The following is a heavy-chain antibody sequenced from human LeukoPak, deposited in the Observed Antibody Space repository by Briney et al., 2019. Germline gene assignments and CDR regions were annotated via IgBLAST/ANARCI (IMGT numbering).Heavy chain of an antibody. V-gene: IGHV4-38-2*01. D-gene: IGHD6-13*01. Sequence: PSETLSLTCAVSGYSISSGYYWGWIRQPPGKGLEWIGSIYHSGSTYYNPSLKSRVTISVDTSKHQYSLKLSSVTAADTAVYYCARGVAAASTGYWGQGTLVTVSS. CDR3: ARGVAAASTGY. CDR2: IYHSGST. J-gene: IGHJ4*02. CDR1: GYSISSGYY.